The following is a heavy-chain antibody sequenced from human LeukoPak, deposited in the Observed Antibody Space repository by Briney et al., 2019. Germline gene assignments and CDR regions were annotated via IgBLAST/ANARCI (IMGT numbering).Heavy chain of an antibody. J-gene: IGHJ5*02. V-gene: IGHV3-30*04. CDR3: ARFTPQGYGWGGYNRFDP. CDR1: GFTFSNYA. Sequence: PGGSLRLSCAASGFTFSNYAMHWVRQAPGKGLEWVAVISYDGNNKYYADSVKGRFTISRDNSKNTLYLQMNSLRAEDTAVYYCARFTPQGYGWGGYNRFDPWGQGALVTVSS. CDR2: ISYDGNNK. D-gene: IGHD5-24*01.